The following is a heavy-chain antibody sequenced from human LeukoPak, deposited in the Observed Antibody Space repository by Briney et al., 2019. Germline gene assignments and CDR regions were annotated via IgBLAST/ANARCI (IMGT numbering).Heavy chain of an antibody. D-gene: IGHD1-26*01. Sequence: SETLSLTCTVSGGSISSYYWSWIRQPPGKGLEWIGYIYYSGSTNYNPSLKSRVTISVDTSKNQSSLKLSSVTAADTAVYYCARDRSGSYFWFDPWGQGTLVTVSS. V-gene: IGHV4-59*12. CDR2: IYYSGST. J-gene: IGHJ5*02. CDR3: ARDRSGSYFWFDP. CDR1: GGSISSYY.